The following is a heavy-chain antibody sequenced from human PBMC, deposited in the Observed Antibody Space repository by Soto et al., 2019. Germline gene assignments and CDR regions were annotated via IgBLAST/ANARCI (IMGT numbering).Heavy chain of an antibody. J-gene: IGHJ4*02. CDR3: ATLGRYCTNGVCYAVYY. V-gene: IGHV4-31*03. Sequence: QVQLQESGPGLVKPSQTLSLTCTVSGGSISTTGYYWSWIRHHPGKGLEWIGYIYYSGSTDYNPSLKSRVTMSVDTSKNQFSLNLSSVTAADTAVYYCATLGRYCTNGVCYAVYYWGQGTLVNVSS. CDR1: GGSISTTGYY. CDR2: IYYSGST. D-gene: IGHD2-8*01.